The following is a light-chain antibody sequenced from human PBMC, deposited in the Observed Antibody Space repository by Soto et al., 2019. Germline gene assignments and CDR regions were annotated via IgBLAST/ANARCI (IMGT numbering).Light chain of an antibody. J-gene: IGKJ3*01. V-gene: IGKV3-20*01. CDR1: QSVSSRY. CDR3: QQYDNSPFT. Sequence: EIVLTQSPGTLSLSPGERATLSCRPSQSVSSRYLAWYQQKPGQAPRLLIYGAFHRASGIPDRFSGSGSGTDFTLTISRLEPEDFAVYYCQQYDNSPFTFGPGTKVDIK. CDR2: GAF.